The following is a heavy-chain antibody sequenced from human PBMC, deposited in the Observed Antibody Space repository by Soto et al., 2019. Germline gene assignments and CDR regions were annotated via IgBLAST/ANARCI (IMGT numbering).Heavy chain of an antibody. Sequence: LSLTCAVSGFSISSGNWLTCVRQTPQRGLEYIGEIFHDGTANYYPSFERRVAISVDTSKNQFSLKLTSVTAADTATYFCARLVYDTRLNYMYFDFWGQGALVTVSA. D-gene: IGHD2-8*01. CDR1: GFSISSGNW. V-gene: IGHV4-4*01. CDR2: IFHDGTA. J-gene: IGHJ4*02. CDR3: ARLVYDTRLNYMYFDF.